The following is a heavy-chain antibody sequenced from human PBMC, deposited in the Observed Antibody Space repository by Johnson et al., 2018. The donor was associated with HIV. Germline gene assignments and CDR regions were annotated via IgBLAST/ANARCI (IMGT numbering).Heavy chain of an antibody. Sequence: VQLVESGGGLVKPGGSLRLSCAASGFTFSDCYMSWLRQAPGKGLEWVSYISSSGLTIYYADSVKGRFTISRDNAKNSLYLQMNSLRAEDTALYYCAKGGIATRFFDIWGQGTMVTVSS. CDR3: AKGGIATRFFDI. D-gene: IGHD6-6*01. J-gene: IGHJ3*02. CDR2: ISSSGLTI. V-gene: IGHV3-11*04. CDR1: GFTFSDCY.